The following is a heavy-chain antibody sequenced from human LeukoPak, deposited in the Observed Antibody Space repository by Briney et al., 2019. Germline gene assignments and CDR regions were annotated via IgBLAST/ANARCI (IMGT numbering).Heavy chain of an antibody. V-gene: IGHV4-59*12. CDR1: GGSISSYY. CDR2: IYYSGST. Sequence: PSETLSLTCTVSGGSISSYYWSWIRQPPGKGLEWIGYIYYSGSTNYNPSLKSRVTISVDTSKNQFSLKLSSVTAADTAVYYCARSYVSSDAFDIWGQGTMVTVSS. J-gene: IGHJ3*02. D-gene: IGHD3-16*02. CDR3: ARSYVSSDAFDI.